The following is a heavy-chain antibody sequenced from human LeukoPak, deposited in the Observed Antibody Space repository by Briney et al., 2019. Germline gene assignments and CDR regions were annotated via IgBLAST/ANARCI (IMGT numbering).Heavy chain of an antibody. D-gene: IGHD6-13*01. J-gene: IGHJ5*02. CDR2: IIPIFGTA. V-gene: IGHV1-69*05. Sequence: SVKVSCKASGGTFSSYAISWVRQAPGQGLEWMGGIIPIFGTANYAQKFQGRVTITTDESTSTAYMELSSLRSEDTAVYYCARIAAAAGYLFWFDPWGQGTLVTVSS. CDR1: GGTFSSYA. CDR3: ARIAAAAGYLFWFDP.